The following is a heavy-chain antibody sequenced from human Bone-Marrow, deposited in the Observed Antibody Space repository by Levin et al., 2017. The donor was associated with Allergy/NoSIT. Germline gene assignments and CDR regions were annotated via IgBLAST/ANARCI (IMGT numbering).Heavy chain of an antibody. CDR1: GFKFDDHA. Sequence: HSGGSLRLSCVASGFKFDDHAMHWVRQAPGKGLEWVSSISWGSVDIRYADSVQGRVTISRDNAKNSLYLQMYSLRPEDTAFYFWARDRGITGTPVEAFDVWGQGTLVSVS. CDR2: ISWGSVDI. CDR3: ARDRGITGTPVEAFDV. J-gene: IGHJ3*01. D-gene: IGHD1-20*01. V-gene: IGHV3-9*01.